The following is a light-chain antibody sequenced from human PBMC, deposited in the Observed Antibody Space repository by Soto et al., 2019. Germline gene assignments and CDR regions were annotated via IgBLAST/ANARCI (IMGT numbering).Light chain of an antibody. CDR1: QSVSSN. V-gene: IGKV3-15*01. J-gene: IGKJ3*01. CDR2: GAS. Sequence: EIVMTQSPATLSVSPGERATLSCRASQSVSSNLAWYQQKPGQAPRLLIYGASTRATGIPARFSGSESGTEFTLTLSSLRSEDFAFYYCQQYNNWPFTFGPGPKVDMK. CDR3: QQYNNWPFT.